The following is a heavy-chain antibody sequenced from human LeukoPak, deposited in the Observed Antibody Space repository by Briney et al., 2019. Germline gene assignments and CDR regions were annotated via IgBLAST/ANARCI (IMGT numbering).Heavy chain of an antibody. Sequence: GGSLRLSCAASGFTFSSYAMSWVRQAPGKGLEWVSAISGSGGSTYYADSVKGRFTISRDNSKNTLYLQMNSLRAEDTAVYYCAKESRITMGYDASRFDYWGQGTLVTVSS. CDR1: GFTFSSYA. CDR2: ISGSGGST. D-gene: IGHD3-10*01. J-gene: IGHJ4*02. CDR3: AKESRITMGYDASRFDY. V-gene: IGHV3-23*01.